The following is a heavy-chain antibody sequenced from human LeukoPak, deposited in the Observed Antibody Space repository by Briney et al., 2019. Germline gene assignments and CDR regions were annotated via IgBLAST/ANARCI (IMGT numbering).Heavy chain of an antibody. J-gene: IGHJ4*02. CDR3: ARHSGNYYDLDY. CDR2: IYYSGST. CDR1: GDSVSTYY. D-gene: IGHD1-26*01. V-gene: IGHV4-59*08. Sequence: SETLSLTCTVPGDSVSTYYWSWIRQPPGKGLEWIAYIYYSGSTNYNPSLKSRVTISVDTSENQFSLKLSSVTAADTAVYYCARHSGNYYDLDYWGQGTLVTVSS.